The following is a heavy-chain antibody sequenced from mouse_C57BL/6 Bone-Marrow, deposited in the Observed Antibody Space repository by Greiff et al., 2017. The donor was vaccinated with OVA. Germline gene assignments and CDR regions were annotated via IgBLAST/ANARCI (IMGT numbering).Heavy chain of an antibody. CDR3: ASYYSNRYYYAMDY. D-gene: IGHD2-5*01. CDR1: GFTFTDYY. CDR2: VYPYNGGT. J-gene: IGHJ4*01. Sequence: VQLKESGPVLVKPGPSVKISCKASGFTFTDYYMHWVKQSHGKSLEWIGLVYPYNGGTSFNPKFKGKATLTVDTSSSTDYMELNSLTSEDSAVYYCASYYSNRYYYAMDYWGQGTSVTVSS. V-gene: IGHV1-36*01.